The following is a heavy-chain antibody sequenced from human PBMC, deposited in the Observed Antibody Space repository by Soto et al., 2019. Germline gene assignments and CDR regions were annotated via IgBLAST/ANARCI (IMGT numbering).Heavy chain of an antibody. CDR3: AHRGRNDFWSGYLDY. J-gene: IGHJ4*02. CDR1: GFSLSSDGVG. D-gene: IGHD3-3*01. Sequence: QITLKESGPTLVKPTQTLTLTCTCSGFSLSSDGVGVGWIRQPPGKALEWLALIYWDDDKRYSPSLKSRLTIIKDTSKNQLVLTITNMDPSDTATYYCAHRGRNDFWSGYLDYWGQGTLVTVSS. CDR2: IYWDDDK. V-gene: IGHV2-5*02.